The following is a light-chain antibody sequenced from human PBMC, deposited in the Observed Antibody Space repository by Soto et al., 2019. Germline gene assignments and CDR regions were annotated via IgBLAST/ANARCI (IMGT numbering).Light chain of an antibody. Sequence: QSVLTQPPSVAGAPGQRVTISCTGSSSNIGAGYDVHWYQQLPGTAPKLLIYGNSNRPSGVPDRFSGSKSGTSASLAITGLQAEDAAEYYCQSYDSSLSVVFGRGTQVTVL. J-gene: IGLJ2*01. V-gene: IGLV1-40*01. CDR1: SSNIGAGYD. CDR2: GNS. CDR3: QSYDSSLSVV.